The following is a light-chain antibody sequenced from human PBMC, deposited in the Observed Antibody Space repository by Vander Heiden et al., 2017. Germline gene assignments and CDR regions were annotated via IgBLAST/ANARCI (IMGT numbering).Light chain of an antibody. V-gene: IGKV1-39*01. CDR1: QSISSY. J-gene: IGKJ2*01. CDR2: AAS. CDR3: QQSYSTPPYT. Sequence: DIQMTQSPSSLSAPVGDRVTITCRASQSISSYLNWYQQKPGKAPKLLIYAASSLHSGVPSRFSGSGSVTDFTLTISSLQPEDFATYYCQQSYSTPPYTFGQGTKLEIK.